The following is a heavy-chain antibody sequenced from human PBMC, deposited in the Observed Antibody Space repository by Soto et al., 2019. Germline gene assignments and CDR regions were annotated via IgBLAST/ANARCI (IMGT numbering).Heavy chain of an antibody. D-gene: IGHD1-26*01. CDR1: GGSISSSSYY. J-gene: IGHJ5*02. CDR2: IYYSGRT. V-gene: IGHV4-39*01. CDR3: ARGITWALNWFDP. Sequence: ETLSLTCTVSGGSISSSSYYWGWIRQPPGKGLEWIASIYYSGRTYYNPSLRSRVTISVDTSKNQFSLKLSSVTAADTAVYYCARGITWALNWFDPWGQGTLVTVSS.